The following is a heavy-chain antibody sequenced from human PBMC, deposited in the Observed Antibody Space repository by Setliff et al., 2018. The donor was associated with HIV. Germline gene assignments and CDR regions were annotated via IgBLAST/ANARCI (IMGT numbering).Heavy chain of an antibody. J-gene: IGHJ3*02. CDR2: INAYTGDT. CDR1: GYTFIDNY. D-gene: IGHD1-1*01. CDR3: ARDWKHVFDI. Sequence: ASVKVSCKTSGYTFIDNYIHWVRQAPGQGLEWIAWINAYTGDTNYAQKFQGSVTVTRDTSISTAYMVLSRLRSDDTGVYYCARDWKHVFDIWGQGTMVTVSS. V-gene: IGHV1-2*02.